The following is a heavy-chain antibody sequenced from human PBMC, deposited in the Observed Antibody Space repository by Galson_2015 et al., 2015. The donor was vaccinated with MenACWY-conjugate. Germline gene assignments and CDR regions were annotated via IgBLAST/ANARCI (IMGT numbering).Heavy chain of an antibody. V-gene: IGHV3-48*04. J-gene: IGHJ4*02. CDR1: GFTFSSYR. Sequence: SLRLSCAASGFTFSSYRMNWVRQAPGKGLEWVSYIRSSSSTIYYADSVKGRFTIPRDNAKNSLYLQMNSLRVEDAAVYYCARDDGAVAGTDYWGQGTLVTVSS. CDR2: IRSSSSTI. CDR3: ARDDGAVAGTDY. D-gene: IGHD6-19*01.